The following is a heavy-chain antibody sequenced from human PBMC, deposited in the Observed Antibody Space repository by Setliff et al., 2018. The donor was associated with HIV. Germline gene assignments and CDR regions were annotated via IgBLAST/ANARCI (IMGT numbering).Heavy chain of an antibody. CDR2: IRGKSDII. Sequence: PGGSLRLSCAASGFTSGFAFSHYWMHWVRQVPGKGLEWISHIRGKSDIIKYADSVKGRFTISRDNAMNSLYLQMSSLRVEDTAVYYCVRDLMWAFDIWGQGTMVTVSS. CDR3: VRDLMWAFDI. CDR1: GFAFSHYW. J-gene: IGHJ3*02. D-gene: IGHD2-21*01. V-gene: IGHV3-48*04.